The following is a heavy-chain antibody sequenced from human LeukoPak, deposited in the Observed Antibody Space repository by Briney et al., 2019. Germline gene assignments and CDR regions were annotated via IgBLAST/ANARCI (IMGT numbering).Heavy chain of an antibody. J-gene: IGHJ4*02. CDR1: GFTFSSYA. D-gene: IGHD3-10*01. CDR3: AKGIWFGESHSDFDY. Sequence: GGSLRLSCAASGFTFSSYAMSWVRQAPGKGLEWVSAISGSGGSTYYADSVKGRFTISRDNSKNTLYLQMNSLRAEDTAVYCCAKGIWFGESHSDFDYWGQGTLVTVSS. V-gene: IGHV3-23*01. CDR2: ISGSGGST.